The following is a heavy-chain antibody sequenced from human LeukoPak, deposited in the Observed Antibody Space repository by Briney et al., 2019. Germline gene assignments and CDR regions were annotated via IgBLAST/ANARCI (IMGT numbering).Heavy chain of an antibody. CDR2: INPSGGST. Sequence: GASVKVSCKASGYTFTSYYLHWVRQAPGQGLEWMGIINPSGGSTSYAQKFQGRVTMTRDTSRSTVYMELSSLRSEDTAVYYCARTLTLPNWFDPWGQGTLVTVSS. CDR1: GYTFTSYY. CDR3: ARTLTLPNWFDP. D-gene: IGHD2-21*02. J-gene: IGHJ5*02. V-gene: IGHV1-46*01.